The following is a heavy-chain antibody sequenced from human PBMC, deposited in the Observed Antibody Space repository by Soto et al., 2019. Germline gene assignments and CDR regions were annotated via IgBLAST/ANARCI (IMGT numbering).Heavy chain of an antibody. CDR2: INPNSGGT. D-gene: IGHD3-3*01. CDR1: GYTFTGYY. Sequence: ASVKVSCKASGYTFTGYYMHWVRQAPGQGLEWMGWINPNSGGTNYAQKFQGRVTMTRDTSISTAYMELSRLRSDDTAVYYCARAPYDFWSGNTVYYFDYWGQGTLDTVSS. V-gene: IGHV1-2*02. CDR3: ARAPYDFWSGNTVYYFDY. J-gene: IGHJ4*02.